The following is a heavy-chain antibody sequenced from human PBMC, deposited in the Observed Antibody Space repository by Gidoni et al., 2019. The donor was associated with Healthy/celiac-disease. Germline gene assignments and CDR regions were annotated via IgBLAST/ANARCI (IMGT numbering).Heavy chain of an antibody. J-gene: IGHJ4*02. CDR2: IYYSGST. Sequence: QLQLQESGPGLVKPSETLSLTCTVSGGSISSSSYYWGWIRQPPGKGLEWIGSIYYSGSTYYNPSLKSRVTISVDTSKNQFSLKLSSVTAADTAVYYCARDEPAAASGDFDYWGQGTLVTVSS. D-gene: IGHD6-13*01. CDR3: ARDEPAAASGDFDY. V-gene: IGHV4-39*07. CDR1: GGSISSSSYY.